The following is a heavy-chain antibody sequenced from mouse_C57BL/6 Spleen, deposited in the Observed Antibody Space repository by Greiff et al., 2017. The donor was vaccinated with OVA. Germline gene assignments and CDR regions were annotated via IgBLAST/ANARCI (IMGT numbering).Heavy chain of an antibody. CDR2: IRNKANGYTT. Sequence: EVQRVESGGGLVQPGGSLSLSCAASGFTFTDYYMSWVRQPPGKALEWLGFIRNKANGYTTEYSASVKGRFTISRDNSQSILYLQMNALRAEDSATYYCARSYSSSVYAMDYWGQGTSVTVSS. CDR3: ARSYSSSVYAMDY. D-gene: IGHD1-1*01. V-gene: IGHV7-3*01. J-gene: IGHJ4*01. CDR1: GFTFTDYY.